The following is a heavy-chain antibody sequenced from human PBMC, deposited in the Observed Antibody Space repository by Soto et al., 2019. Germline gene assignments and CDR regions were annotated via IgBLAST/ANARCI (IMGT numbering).Heavy chain of an antibody. V-gene: IGHV3-7*01. J-gene: IGHJ4*02. CDR1: VFSLRGHS. CDR3: ARLSPY. CDR2: IKPDGSEK. D-gene: IGHD3-16*02. Sequence: GGTLRLSCVVFVFSLRGHSMSWVRQAPGKGLEWVANIKPDGSEKYYVDSVKGRFTISRDDAKNSLYLEMNSLRAEDTAVYYCARLSPYWGQGALVTVSS.